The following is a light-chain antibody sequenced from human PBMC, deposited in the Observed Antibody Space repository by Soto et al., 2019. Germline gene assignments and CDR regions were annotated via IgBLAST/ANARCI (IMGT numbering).Light chain of an antibody. J-gene: IGKJ4*01. CDR2: KVS. Sequence: DIQMTQSPSTLSASLGGRVTLTFRASQIISSWLAWYQQKPGKAPKFLIYKVSNLESGVPSRFSGSGSGTEFTLTISSLQPDDFATYYCQQYNNYPLTFGGGTKVDIK. CDR3: QQYNNYPLT. CDR1: QIISSW. V-gene: IGKV1-5*03.